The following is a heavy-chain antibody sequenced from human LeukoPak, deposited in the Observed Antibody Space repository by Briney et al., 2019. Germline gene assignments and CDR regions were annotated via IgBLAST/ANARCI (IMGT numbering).Heavy chain of an antibody. Sequence: PGGSLRLSCAASGFNFDDCAMHWVRQAPGKGLEWVSGISWNSGNIGYADSVKGRFTISRDNAKNSLYLQMNSLRAEDTALYYCAKRRETNIIAYYFYSWGQGTLVTVSS. CDR3: AKRRETNIIAYYFYS. V-gene: IGHV3-9*01. CDR1: GFNFDDCA. CDR2: ISWNSGNI. D-gene: IGHD2/OR15-2a*01. J-gene: IGHJ4*02.